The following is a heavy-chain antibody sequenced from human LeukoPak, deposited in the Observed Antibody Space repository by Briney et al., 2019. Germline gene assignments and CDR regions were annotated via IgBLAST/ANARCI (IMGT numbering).Heavy chain of an antibody. Sequence: PSETLSLTCAVSDFSIKNPYYWGWVRQPPGKGLEWIGNIYHSRNTYYNPSLKSRVTISVDTSKNQFSLRLNSVTAADTAVYYCARVEWGSVAALDDWYFDLWGRGTLVAVSS. D-gene: IGHD6-6*01. CDR2: IYHSRNT. V-gene: IGHV4-38-2*01. CDR1: DFSIKNPYY. CDR3: ARVEWGSVAALDDWYFDL. J-gene: IGHJ2*01.